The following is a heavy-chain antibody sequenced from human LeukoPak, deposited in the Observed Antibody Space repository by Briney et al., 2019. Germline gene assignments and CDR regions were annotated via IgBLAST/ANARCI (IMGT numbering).Heavy chain of an antibody. V-gene: IGHV1-18*01. J-gene: IGHJ1*01. D-gene: IGHD6-13*01. CDR3: PRDWRGGIAAAAY. CDR2: ISADNGNT. CDR1: GYTFTSYG. Sequence: EASVKVSCKASGYTFTSYGISWVRQAPGRGLEWMGWISADNGNTNYAQKLQGRVTMTTDTSTSTAYMELRSLRSDDTAVYYCPRDWRGGIAAAAYWGERTLLTLPS.